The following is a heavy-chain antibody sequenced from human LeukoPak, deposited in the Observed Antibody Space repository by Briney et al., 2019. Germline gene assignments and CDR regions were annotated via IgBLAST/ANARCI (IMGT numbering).Heavy chain of an antibody. CDR3: ARVSYDSSGLISDAFDI. Sequence: ASVKVSCKASGYTFTSYYMHWVRQAPGQGLEWMGIINPSGGSTSYAQKFQGRVTMTRDTSTSTVYMELSSLRSEDTAVYYCARVSYDSSGLISDAFDIWGQGTMVTVSS. D-gene: IGHD3-22*01. CDR2: INPSGGST. V-gene: IGHV1-46*01. J-gene: IGHJ3*02. CDR1: GYTFTSYY.